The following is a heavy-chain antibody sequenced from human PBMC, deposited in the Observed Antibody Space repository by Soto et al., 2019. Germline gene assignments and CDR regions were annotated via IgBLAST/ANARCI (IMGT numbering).Heavy chain of an antibody. CDR2: VNPNSGNT. D-gene: IGHD2-2*01. Sequence: ASVKVSCKAAGYTFTSNDINWVRQATGQGLEWMGWVNPNSGNTGYAQKFQGRITMTRNTSISTAYMELSSLTSVDTAVYYCAGGPGCRSLSCPYYFDYCGQGPLATVSS. CDR3: AGGPGCRSLSCPYYFDY. V-gene: IGHV1-8*01. CDR1: GYTFTSND. J-gene: IGHJ4*02.